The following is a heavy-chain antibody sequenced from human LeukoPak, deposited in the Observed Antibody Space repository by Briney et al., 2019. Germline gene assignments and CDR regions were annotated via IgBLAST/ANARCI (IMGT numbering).Heavy chain of an antibody. CDR1: GYSFSDYE. V-gene: IGHV3-48*03. D-gene: IGHD2-21*01. CDR3: AIERSFCEGDCSDY. J-gene: IGHJ4*02. Sequence: GGSLRLSCAGSGYSFSDYEMNWVRQAPGRGLEWVAYIWSSGTVTHYTDSVKDRFTISRDNGKNSLFLQMNGLRAEDTAVYYCAIERSFCEGDCSDYWGQGTLVTVSS. CDR2: IWSSGTVT.